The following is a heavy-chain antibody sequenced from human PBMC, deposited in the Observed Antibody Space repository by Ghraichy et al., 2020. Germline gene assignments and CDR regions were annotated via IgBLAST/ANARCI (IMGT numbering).Heavy chain of an antibody. V-gene: IGHV4-59*01. CDR2: VYYSGST. CDR3: AASTYYYDSCGYS. D-gene: IGHD3-22*01. Sequence: SETLSLTCTVSGGSISSYYWSWIRQPPGKGLEWIGYVYYSGSTNYNPSLKSRVTISIDASKNQFSLNLSSVTAADTAVYYCAASTYYYDSCGYSWGHGSLVTVSS. J-gene: IGHJ5*01. CDR1: GGSISSYY.